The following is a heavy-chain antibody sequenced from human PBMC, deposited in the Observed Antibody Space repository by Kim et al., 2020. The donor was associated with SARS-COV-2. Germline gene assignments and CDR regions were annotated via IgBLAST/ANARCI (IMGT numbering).Heavy chain of an antibody. Sequence: YPGSVKGRFTISRENAKNSLYLQMNSLRAGDTAVYYCARGYSSSWYWAFDIWCQGTMVTVSS. V-gene: IGHV3-13*01. D-gene: IGHD6-13*01. J-gene: IGHJ3*02. CDR3: ARGYSSSWYWAFDI.